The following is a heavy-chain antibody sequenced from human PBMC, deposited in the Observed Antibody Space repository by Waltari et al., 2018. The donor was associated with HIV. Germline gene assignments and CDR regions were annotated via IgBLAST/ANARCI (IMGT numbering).Heavy chain of an antibody. CDR2: IFGDGGST. CDR3: AKGTLNPLTTDY. CDR1: FTFSSYA. V-gene: IGHV3-23*01. Sequence: FTFSSYAMTWVRQAPGKGLEWVSAIFGDGGSTFYADSVKGRFTISRDNSKNTLYLQMNSLRAEDTAVYYCAKGTLNPLTTDYWGQGTLVTVSS. D-gene: IGHD4-17*01. J-gene: IGHJ4*02.